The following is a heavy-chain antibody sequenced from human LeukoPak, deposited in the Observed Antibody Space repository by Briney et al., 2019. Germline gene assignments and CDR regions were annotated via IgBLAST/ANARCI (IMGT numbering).Heavy chain of an antibody. CDR1: GFTFRDYA. D-gene: IGHD4-17*01. V-gene: IGHV3-23*01. CDR3: ARESYGDYFIDY. Sequence: GGSLRLSCAASGFTFRDYAMSWVRQAPGKGLEWVSAISGNGGSTYYADSVKGRFTISRDNAKNSLYLQMNSLRAEDTAVYYCARESYGDYFIDYWGQGTLVTVSS. J-gene: IGHJ4*02. CDR2: ISGNGGST.